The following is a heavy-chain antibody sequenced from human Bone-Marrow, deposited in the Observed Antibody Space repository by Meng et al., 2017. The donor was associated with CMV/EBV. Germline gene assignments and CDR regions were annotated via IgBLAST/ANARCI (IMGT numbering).Heavy chain of an antibody. V-gene: IGHV1-18*01. Sequence: ASVKVSCKASGYTFTDYGISWVRQAPGQGLEWMGWISPYNDNTKYAQRFQGRVTMTTDTSTTTAYMQLWGLRSDDTAVYYCGRYSGNYYAFDIWGQGTMVTVSS. D-gene: IGHD1-26*01. CDR1: GYTFTDYG. J-gene: IGHJ3*02. CDR2: ISPYNDNT. CDR3: GRYSGNYYAFDI.